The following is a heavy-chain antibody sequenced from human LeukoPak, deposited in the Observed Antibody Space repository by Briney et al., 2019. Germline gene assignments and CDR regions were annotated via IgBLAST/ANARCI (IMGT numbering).Heavy chain of an antibody. J-gene: IGHJ4*02. CDR3: ARSAMIVGVDY. CDR2: IYHSGST. D-gene: IGHD3-22*01. V-gene: IGHV4-38-2*02. CDR1: GYSISSGYY. Sequence: SETLSLTCTVSGYSISSGYYWGWIRQPPGKGLEWIGSIYHSGSTYYNPSLKSRVTISVDTSKNQFSLKLSSVTAADTAVYYCARSAMIVGVDYWGQGTLVTVSS.